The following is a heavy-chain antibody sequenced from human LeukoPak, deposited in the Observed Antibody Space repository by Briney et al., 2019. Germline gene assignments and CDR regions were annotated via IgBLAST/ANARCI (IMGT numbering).Heavy chain of an antibody. CDR1: GGSISSSSYY. CDR3: ASSLAYCGGDCSPSWYFDL. J-gene: IGHJ2*01. CDR2: IYYSGST. D-gene: IGHD2-21*02. Sequence: SETLSLTCTASGGSISSSSYYWGWIRQPPGKGLEWIGSIYYSGSTYYNPSLKSRVTISVDTSKNQFSLKLSSVTAADTAVYYCASSLAYCGGDCSPSWYFDLWGRGTLVTVSS. V-gene: IGHV4-39*07.